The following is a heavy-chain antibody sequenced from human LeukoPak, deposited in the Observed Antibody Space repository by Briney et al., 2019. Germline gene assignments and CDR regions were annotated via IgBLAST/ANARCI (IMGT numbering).Heavy chain of an antibody. D-gene: IGHD6-6*01. Sequence: ASVKVSCKASGYTFTSYYMHWVRQAPGQGLEWMGIINPSGGSTSYAQKFQGRVTMTRDTSTSTVYMELSSLRSEDTAVYYCARGVSIEYSSSSGRHYYGMDVGGQGTTVTVSS. CDR2: INPSGGST. V-gene: IGHV1-46*01. J-gene: IGHJ6*02. CDR3: ARGVSIEYSSSSGRHYYGMDV. CDR1: GYTFTSYY.